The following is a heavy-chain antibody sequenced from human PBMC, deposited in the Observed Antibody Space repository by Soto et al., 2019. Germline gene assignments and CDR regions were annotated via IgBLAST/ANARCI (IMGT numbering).Heavy chain of an antibody. Sequence: VASVKVSCKASGGTFSSYAISWVRQAPGQGLEWMGGIIPIFGTANYAQKFQGRVTITADESTSTAYMELSSLRSEDTAVYYCARGRGVQLWLSAYPRPYYFDYWGQGTLVTVSS. V-gene: IGHV1-69*13. CDR3: ARGRGVQLWLSAYPRPYYFDY. CDR1: GGTFSSYA. CDR2: IIPIFGTA. J-gene: IGHJ4*02. D-gene: IGHD5-18*01.